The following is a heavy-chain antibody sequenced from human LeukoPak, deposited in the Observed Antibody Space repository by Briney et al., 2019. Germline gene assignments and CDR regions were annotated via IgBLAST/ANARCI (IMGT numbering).Heavy chain of an antibody. CDR3: ARQAPRDSSGYYLLQFGAFDI. CDR1: GVSFSGYY. J-gene: IGHJ3*02. D-gene: IGHD3-22*01. CDR2: INHSEST. V-gene: IGHV4-34*01. Sequence: SETLYLACAVYGVSFSGYYWSWIRQPPGMGLEWIGEINHSESTNYNPSLKSRVTISVDTSKNQFSLKLSSVTAADTAVYYCARQAPRDSSGYYLLQFGAFDIWGQGTMVTVSS.